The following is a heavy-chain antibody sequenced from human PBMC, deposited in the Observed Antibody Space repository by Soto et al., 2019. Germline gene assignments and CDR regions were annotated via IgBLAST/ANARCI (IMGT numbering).Heavy chain of an antibody. CDR3: AKKPAGGGSYFDY. J-gene: IGHJ4*02. CDR2: ISGSGGST. V-gene: IGHV3-23*01. Sequence: GGSLRLSCAASGFTFSSYAMSWVRQAPGKGLEWVSAISGSGGSTYYADSVKGRFTISRDNSKNTLDLQMNSLRAEDTAVYYCAKKPAGGGSYFDYWGQGTLVTVSS. D-gene: IGHD1-26*01. CDR1: GFTFSSYA.